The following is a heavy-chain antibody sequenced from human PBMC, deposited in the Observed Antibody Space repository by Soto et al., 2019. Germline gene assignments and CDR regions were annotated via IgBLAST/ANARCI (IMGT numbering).Heavy chain of an antibody. J-gene: IGHJ4*02. Sequence: SETLSLTCAFYGGSFSGYYWSWIRQPPGKGLEWIGEINHSGSTNYNPSLKSRVTISVDTSKNQFSLKLSSVTAADTAVYYCAIVDIVVVPAAMRARHHFDYCGEGTLVTVSS. CDR1: GGSFSGYY. CDR2: INHSGST. D-gene: IGHD2-2*01. CDR3: AIVDIVVVPAAMRARHHFDY. V-gene: IGHV4-34*01.